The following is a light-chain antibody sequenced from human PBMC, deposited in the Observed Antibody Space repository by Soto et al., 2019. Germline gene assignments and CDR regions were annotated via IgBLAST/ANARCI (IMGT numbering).Light chain of an antibody. CDR1: QSVSSY. CDR2: DAS. Sequence: EIVLTESPATLSLSPGERATLSCRASQSVSSYLAWYQHKPGQAPRLLIYDASNRATGIPARFSGSGSGTDFTLTISSLEPEDFAVYYCQQRSNWPHTFGPGTKLEIK. V-gene: IGKV3-11*01. J-gene: IGKJ2*01. CDR3: QQRSNWPHT.